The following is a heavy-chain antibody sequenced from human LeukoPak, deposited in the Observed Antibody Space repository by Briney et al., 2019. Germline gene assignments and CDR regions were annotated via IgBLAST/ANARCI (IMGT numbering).Heavy chain of an antibody. V-gene: IGHV1-2*02. CDR1: GSTFTGYY. CDR2: INPNSGGT. CDR3: ARCKYSYYDFWSGEPPPLDY. Sequence: GASVKVSCKASGSTFTGYYMHWVRQAPGQGLEWMGWINPNSGGTNYAQKFQGRVTMTRDTSISTAYMELSRLRSDDTAVYYCARCKYSYYDFWSGEPPPLDYWGQGTLVTVSS. D-gene: IGHD3-3*01. J-gene: IGHJ4*02.